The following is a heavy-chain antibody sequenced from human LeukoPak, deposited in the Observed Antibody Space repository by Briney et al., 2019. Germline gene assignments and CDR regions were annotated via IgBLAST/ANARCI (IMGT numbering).Heavy chain of an antibody. CDR2: VSSGGSTI. V-gene: IGHV3-11*01. D-gene: IGHD3-22*01. J-gene: IGHJ6*02. CDR3: AREGVSTVYYGLDV. CDR1: GFTFSDYY. Sequence: GGSLRLSCAASGFTFSDYYMSWIRQAPGKGLEWVSYVSSGGSTIYYADSVKGRFTISRDNAKNSLYLQMNSLRAEDTAVYYCAREGVSTVYYGLDVWGQGTTVTVSS.